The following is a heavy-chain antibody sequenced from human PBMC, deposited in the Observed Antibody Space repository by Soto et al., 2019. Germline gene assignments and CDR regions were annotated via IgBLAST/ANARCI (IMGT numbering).Heavy chain of an antibody. D-gene: IGHD6-6*01. Sequence: GASVKVSCKASGYTFTGYYMHWVRQAPGQGLEWMGWINPNSGGTNYAQKFQGWVTMTRDTSISTAYMELSRLRSDDTAVYYCARGGSSSSEGVMYYFDYWGQGTLVTVSS. J-gene: IGHJ4*02. CDR3: ARGGSSSSEGVMYYFDY. CDR1: GYTFTGYY. CDR2: INPNSGGT. V-gene: IGHV1-2*04.